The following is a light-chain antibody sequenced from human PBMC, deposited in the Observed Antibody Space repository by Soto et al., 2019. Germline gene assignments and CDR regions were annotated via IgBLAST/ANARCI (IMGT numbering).Light chain of an antibody. CDR2: EVS. CDR1: SSDVGGYNY. Sequence: QYALTQPASVSESPGQSITISCPGTSSDVGGYNYVSWYQQHPGKAPKLMIYEVSNRPSGVSNRFSGSKSGNTASLTISGLQAEDEADYYCSSYTSSSPYVFGTGTKLTVL. J-gene: IGLJ1*01. V-gene: IGLV2-14*01. CDR3: SSYTSSSPYV.